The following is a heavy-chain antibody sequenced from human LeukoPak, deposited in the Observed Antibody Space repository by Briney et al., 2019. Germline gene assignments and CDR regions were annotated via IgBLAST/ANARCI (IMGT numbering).Heavy chain of an antibody. Sequence: SETLSLTCAVYGGSFSGYYWSWIRQPPGKGLEWIGEINHSGSTNYNPSLKSRVTISEDTSKNQFSLKLSSVTAADTAVYYCARGWGYCSSTSCHHAGLSGIDYWGQGTLVTVSS. D-gene: IGHD2-2*01. CDR1: GGSFSGYY. V-gene: IGHV4-34*01. CDR2: INHSGST. CDR3: ARGWGYCSSTSCHHAGLSGIDY. J-gene: IGHJ4*02.